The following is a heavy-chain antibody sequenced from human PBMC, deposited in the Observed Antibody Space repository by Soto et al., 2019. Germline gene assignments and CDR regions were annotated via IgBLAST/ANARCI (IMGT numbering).Heavy chain of an antibody. CDR1: GFTFSSYA. J-gene: IGHJ4*02. CDR3: AKGPYDSSGYYFDY. V-gene: IGHV3-23*01. D-gene: IGHD3-22*01. CDR2: ISGSGGST. Sequence: HPGGPLRLSCAASGFTFSSYAMSWVRQAPGKGLEWVSAISGSGGSTYYADSVKGRFTISRDNSKNTLYLQMNSLRAEATAVYYCAKGPYDSSGYYFDYWGQGTLVTVSS.